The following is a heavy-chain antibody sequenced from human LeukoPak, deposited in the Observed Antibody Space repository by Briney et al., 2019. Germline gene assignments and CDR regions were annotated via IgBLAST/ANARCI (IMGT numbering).Heavy chain of an antibody. CDR2: MRSDGSTK. Sequence: GGSLRLSCAASGFSFSSYGMHWVRQAPGKGLEWVAHMRSDGSTKYYADSVKGRFTISRDNSKNTLYLQMNSLRPEDTAVYYCAKGYDSSGYYLDQWGQGTLVTVSP. CDR3: AKGYDSSGYYLDQ. D-gene: IGHD3-22*01. J-gene: IGHJ4*02. CDR1: GFSFSSYG. V-gene: IGHV3-30*02.